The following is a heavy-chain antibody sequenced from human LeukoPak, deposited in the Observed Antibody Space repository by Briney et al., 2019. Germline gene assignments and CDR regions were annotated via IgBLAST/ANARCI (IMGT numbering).Heavy chain of an antibody. V-gene: IGHV1-18*03. CDR1: GYTFTDYG. Sequence: ASVKVSCKASGYTFTDYGIIGVRQAPGQGLEWMGWIRPYYGNARYTEKFKGRVTMTTDTCTSTAYMGLRSLRSEDMAVYYCETTLIFGAAKSNWFDPWGQGTLVTVSS. CDR2: IRPYYGNA. D-gene: IGHD6-13*01. CDR3: ETTLIFGAAKSNWFDP. J-gene: IGHJ5*02.